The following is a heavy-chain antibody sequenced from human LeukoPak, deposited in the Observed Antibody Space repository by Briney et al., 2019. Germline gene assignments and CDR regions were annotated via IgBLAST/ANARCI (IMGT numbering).Heavy chain of an antibody. Sequence: PGGSLRLSCVASEFTFSSYSMIWVRQAPGKGLEWVSSISSSSNYIYYADSVKGRFTISRDNAKNSLYLQMNSLRAEDTAVYYCARGERPYSSSWYNVYWGQGTLVTVSS. CDR1: EFTFSSYS. CDR2: ISSSSNYI. CDR3: ARGERPYSSSWYNVY. V-gene: IGHV3-21*01. D-gene: IGHD6-13*01. J-gene: IGHJ4*02.